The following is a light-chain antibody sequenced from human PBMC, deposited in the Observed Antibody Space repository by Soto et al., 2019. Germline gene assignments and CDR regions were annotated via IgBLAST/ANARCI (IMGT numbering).Light chain of an antibody. CDR1: QDIRSE. CDR3: LYDYKSPRT. J-gene: IGKJ1*01. V-gene: IGKV1-6*01. CDR2: AAS. Sequence: AIQMTQSPSSLAASVGDRVTITCRASQDIRSELAWYQQKPGKAPILLIYAASTLQRGVPSRFSGSGSGAEFTLTISSLQPEDFATYYCLYDYKSPRTFCQGTKLEIK.